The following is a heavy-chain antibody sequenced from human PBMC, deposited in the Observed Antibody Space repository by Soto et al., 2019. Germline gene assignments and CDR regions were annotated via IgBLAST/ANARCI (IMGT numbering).Heavy chain of an antibody. V-gene: IGHV4-31*03. Sequence: QVQLQESGPGLVKPSQTLSLTCTVSGGSISSGGYYWSWIRQHPGKGLEWIGYIYYSGSTYYNPSPKTRDTISVDPSKNQFSLKLSSVTAAYTAVYYCARTPYYYGSGSYYPDYYYYGMDVWGQGTTVTVSS. CDR2: IYYSGST. J-gene: IGHJ6*02. D-gene: IGHD3-10*01. CDR3: ARTPYYYGSGSYYPDYYYYGMDV. CDR1: GGSISSGGYY.